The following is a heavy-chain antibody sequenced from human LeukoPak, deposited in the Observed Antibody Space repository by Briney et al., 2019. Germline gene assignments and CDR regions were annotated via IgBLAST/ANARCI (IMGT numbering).Heavy chain of an antibody. J-gene: IGHJ6*03. CDR1: GFTFSSYA. Sequence: GGSLRLSCAASGFTFSSYAMHWVRQAPGKGLEYVSAISSNGGSTYYANSVKGRFTISRDNSKNTLYLQMGSLRAEDMAVYYCAREGKITMVRGVIRYYYMDVWGKGTTVTISS. V-gene: IGHV3-64*01. CDR3: AREGKITMVRGVIRYYYMDV. D-gene: IGHD3-10*01. CDR2: ISSNGGST.